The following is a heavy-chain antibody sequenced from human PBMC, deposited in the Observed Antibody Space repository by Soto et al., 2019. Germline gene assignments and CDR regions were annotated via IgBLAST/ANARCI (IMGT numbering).Heavy chain of an antibody. D-gene: IGHD3-10*01. CDR2: IYYSGST. Sequence: SETLSLTCTVSGGSISSYYWSWIRQPPGKGLEWIGYIYYSGSTNYNPSLKSRVTISVDTSKNQFSLKLSSVTAADTAVYYCARSSSVLWFGDLDYWGQGTLVTVS. CDR1: GGSISSYY. V-gene: IGHV4-59*08. J-gene: IGHJ4*02. CDR3: ARSSSVLWFGDLDY.